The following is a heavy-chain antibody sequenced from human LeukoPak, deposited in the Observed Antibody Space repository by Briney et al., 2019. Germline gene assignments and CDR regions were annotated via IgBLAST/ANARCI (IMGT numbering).Heavy chain of an antibody. CDR3: ARGPDQSSDWFDP. V-gene: IGHV6-1*01. CDR2: TYFRSKSYN. J-gene: IGHJ5*02. CDR1: GDTVSSNSAA. D-gene: IGHD5/OR15-5a*01. Sequence: SQTLSLTCAISGDTVSSNSAAWNWIRHSPSRGLEWLGRTYFRSKSYNDYAVSVKSRITIIPDTSKNQSSLQLNSVNPGDTAVYYCARGPDQSSDWFDPWGQGTLVTVS.